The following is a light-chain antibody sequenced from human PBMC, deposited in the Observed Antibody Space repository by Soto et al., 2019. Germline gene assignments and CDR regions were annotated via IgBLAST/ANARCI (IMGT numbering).Light chain of an antibody. CDR2: DAS. CDR3: QQSYNTPWT. CDR1: QTISGW. Sequence: DIQMTQSPSTVSASVGDTVTITCRASQTISGWLAWYQQRPGKAPNLLIFDASTLESGVPSRFSGSGSGTDFTLTISSLQPEDSATYYCQQSYNTPWTFGQGTKVDIK. J-gene: IGKJ1*01. V-gene: IGKV1-5*01.